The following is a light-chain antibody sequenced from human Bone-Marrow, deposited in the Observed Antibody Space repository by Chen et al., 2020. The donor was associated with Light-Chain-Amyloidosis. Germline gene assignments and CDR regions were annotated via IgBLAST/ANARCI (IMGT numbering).Light chain of an antibody. CDR2: RDT. CDR1: DLPTKY. Sequence: SYELTQPTSVSVSPGQTARITCSGDDLPTKYAYWYQQKPGQAPGLVIHRDTERPSGISERFSGSSSGTTATLTISGVQAEDEADYHCQSADSSGTYEVIFGGGTKLTVL. CDR3: QSADSSGTYEVI. J-gene: IGLJ2*01. V-gene: IGLV3-25*03.